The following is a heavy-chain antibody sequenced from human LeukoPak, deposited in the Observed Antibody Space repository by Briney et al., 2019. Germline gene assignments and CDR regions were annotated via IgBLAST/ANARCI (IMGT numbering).Heavy chain of an antibody. CDR1: GYTFTGYY. V-gene: IGHV1-2*02. J-gene: IGHJ4*02. D-gene: IGHD1-1*01. Sequence: ASVKVSCKTSGYTFTGYYMHWVRLAPRQGLEWMGWIDPKSGVTSYPQRFQGRVSMTRDTSISTAYMELSRLRSDDTAVYYCVPSNNFYYFDYWGQGTLVTVSS. CDR3: VPSNNFYYFDY. CDR2: IDPKSGVT.